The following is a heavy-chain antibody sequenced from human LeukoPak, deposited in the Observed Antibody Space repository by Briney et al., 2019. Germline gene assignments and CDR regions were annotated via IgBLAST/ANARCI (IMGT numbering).Heavy chain of an antibody. V-gene: IGHV3-48*01. D-gene: IGHD3-22*01. Sequence: GGSLRLSCAVSGFTFSSYSMNWVRQAQGKGLEWVSCISSSSSSISYADSMKGRFTISRDNAKNSLYLQMNSLRAEDTAVYYCARDTAGWGYYDSSAAGTFDIWGQGTMVTVSS. CDR1: GFTFSSYS. J-gene: IGHJ3*02. CDR2: ISSSSSSI. CDR3: ARDTAGWGYYDSSAAGTFDI.